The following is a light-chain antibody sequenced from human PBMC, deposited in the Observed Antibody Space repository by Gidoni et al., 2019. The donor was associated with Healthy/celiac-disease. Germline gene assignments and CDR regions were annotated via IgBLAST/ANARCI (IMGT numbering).Light chain of an antibody. Sequence: QSALTQPASGSGSPGQSITISCTGTSSDVGGYNYVSLYQKHPGKAPKLMISDVSNRPSGVSIRFSGSKSGNTASLTISGLQAEDEADYYGSSYTSSSTRVFGTGTKVTVL. CDR3: SSYTSSSTRV. CDR1: SSDVGGYNY. J-gene: IGLJ1*01. V-gene: IGLV2-14*03. CDR2: DVS.